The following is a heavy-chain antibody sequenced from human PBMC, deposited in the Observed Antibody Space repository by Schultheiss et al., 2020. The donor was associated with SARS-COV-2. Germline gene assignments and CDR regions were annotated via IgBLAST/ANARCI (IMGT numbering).Heavy chain of an antibody. D-gene: IGHD4/OR15-4a*01. J-gene: IGHJ4*02. CDR3: ARGEGANDY. V-gene: IGHV3-30-3*01. Sequence: GGSLRLSCAASGFTFSSYAMHWVRQAPGKGLEWVAVISYDGSNKYYADSVKGRFTISRDNAKNSLYLQMNSLRDEDTAVYYCARGEGANDYWGQGTLVTVSS. CDR2: ISYDGSNK. CDR1: GFTFSSYA.